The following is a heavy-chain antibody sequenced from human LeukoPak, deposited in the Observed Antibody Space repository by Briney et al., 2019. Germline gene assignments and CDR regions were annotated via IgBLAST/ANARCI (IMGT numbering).Heavy chain of an antibody. J-gene: IGHJ6*04. V-gene: IGHV3-23*01. CDR2: VSGSGGSA. Sequence: GGSLRLSCAASGFTFSYYAMCWVRQAPRKGLEGVSGVSGSGGSAYYAGSVKGRFTISRDNSKNTLYLQMNSLRDEDTALYYCASGPRYFYGMDVWGKGTTVTVPS. CDR3: ASGPRYFYGMDV. CDR1: GFTFSYYA.